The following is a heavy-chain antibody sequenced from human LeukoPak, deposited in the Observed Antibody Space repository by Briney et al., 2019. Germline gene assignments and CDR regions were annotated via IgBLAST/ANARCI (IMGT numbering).Heavy chain of an antibody. CDR1: GYTFTSYD. CDR3: AKVGVVAATRNDY. V-gene: IGHV1-8*03. D-gene: IGHD2-15*01. Sequence: ASVKVSCKASGYTFTSYDINWVRQATGQGLEWMGWMNPNSGNTGYAQKFQGRVTITRNTSISTAYMELSSLRSEDTAVYYCAKVGVVAATRNDYWGQGTLVTVSS. CDR2: MNPNSGNT. J-gene: IGHJ4*02.